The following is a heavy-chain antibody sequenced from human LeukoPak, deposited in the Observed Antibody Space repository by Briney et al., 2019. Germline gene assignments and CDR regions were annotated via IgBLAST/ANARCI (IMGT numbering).Heavy chain of an antibody. CDR1: GFTFSSYG. CDR3: AKTYSGYSHFDY. Sequence: GGSLRLSCAASGFTFSSYGMSWVRQAPGKGLEWVSVISGSGGSTYYADSVKGRFTISRDNSKNTLFLQMNSLRAEDTAVYYCAKTYSGYSHFDYWGQGTLVTVSS. V-gene: IGHV3-23*01. D-gene: IGHD5-12*01. CDR2: ISGSGGST. J-gene: IGHJ4*02.